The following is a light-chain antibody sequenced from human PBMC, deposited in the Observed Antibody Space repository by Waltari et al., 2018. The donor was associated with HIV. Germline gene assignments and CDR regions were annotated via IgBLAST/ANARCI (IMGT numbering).Light chain of an antibody. CDR2: RNN. CDR1: RSSIGSTY. CDR3: AAWDDSLSGYV. V-gene: IGLV1-47*01. Sequence: QSVLTQPPSASGTPGQRVTISCSGSRSSIGSTYVYWYQQLPGTAPKLPIDRNNRRLTAVPDRFAGSKADTADSLDISGLRSEDEADYYCAAWDDSLSGYVFGTGTKVTVL. J-gene: IGLJ1*01.